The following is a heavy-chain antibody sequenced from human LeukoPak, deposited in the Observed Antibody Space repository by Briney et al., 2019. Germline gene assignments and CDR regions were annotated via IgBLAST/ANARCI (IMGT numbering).Heavy chain of an antibody. Sequence: QTGGSLGLSCAASGFTFSGFWMHWVRQAPGKGLEWVSGISWNSGSIGYADSVKGRFTISRDNAKNSLYLQMNSLRAEDTALYYCAKDKGSSSDDAFDIWGQGTMVTVSS. J-gene: IGHJ3*02. CDR3: AKDKGSSSDDAFDI. V-gene: IGHV3-9*01. CDR1: GFTFSGFW. D-gene: IGHD6-6*01. CDR2: ISWNSGSI.